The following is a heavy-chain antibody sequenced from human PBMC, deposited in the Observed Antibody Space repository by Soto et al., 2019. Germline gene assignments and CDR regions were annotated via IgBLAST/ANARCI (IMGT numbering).Heavy chain of an antibody. J-gene: IGHJ5*02. CDR2: ISAYNGNT. CDR1: GYTFTSYG. V-gene: IGHV1-18*01. D-gene: IGHD6-6*01. CDR3: ARDWVGAIAARAPSWFDP. Sequence: RASVKVSCKASGYTFTSYGISWVRQAPGQGLEWMGWISAYNGNTNYAQKLQGRVTMTTDTSTSTAYMELRSLRSDDTAVYYCARDWVGAIAARAPSWFDPWGQGTLVTVSS.